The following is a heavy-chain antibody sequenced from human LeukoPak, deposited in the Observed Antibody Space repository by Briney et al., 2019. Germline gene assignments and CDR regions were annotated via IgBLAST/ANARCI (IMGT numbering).Heavy chain of an antibody. D-gene: IGHD3-9*01. J-gene: IGHJ6*02. Sequence: PGGSLRLSCATSGFTFSSYSMNWVRQAPGKGLEWVSYISSSSSTIYYADSVKGRFTISRDNAKNSLYLQMNSLRAEDTAVYYCARDSRRTYYDILTGYPAGYYYGMDVWGQGTTVTVSS. CDR2: ISSSSSTI. CDR3: ARDSRRTYYDILTGYPAGYYYGMDV. V-gene: IGHV3-48*01. CDR1: GFTFSSYS.